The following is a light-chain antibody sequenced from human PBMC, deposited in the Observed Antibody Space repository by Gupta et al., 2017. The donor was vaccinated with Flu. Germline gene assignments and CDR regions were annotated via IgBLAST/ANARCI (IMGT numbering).Light chain of an antibody. CDR2: WAS. CDR1: QSVLYSSNNMNY. CDR3: EQDDSSPLT. V-gene: IGKV4-1*01. J-gene: IGKJ2*01. Sequence: DIVMTQSPDSLPVSLGGRATINCKSSQSVLYSSNNMNYLAWYQQKPGQPPKLLIYWASTRESGVPDRFSGSGSGTDFTLTISSLQAEDVAVYYCEQDDSSPLTFGEGTKLEIK.